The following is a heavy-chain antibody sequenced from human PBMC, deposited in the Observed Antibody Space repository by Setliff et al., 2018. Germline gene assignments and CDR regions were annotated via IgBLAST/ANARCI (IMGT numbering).Heavy chain of an antibody. D-gene: IGHD2-15*01. J-gene: IGHJ3*02. CDR3: ARLEGYCSGGSCYPGAFDI. CDR1: GYSFTNYW. CDR2: IYPGDSDT. Sequence: GESLKISCKGSGYSFTNYWIGWVRQMPGKGLEWMGIIYPGDSDTRYSPSFQGQVTFSADKSISTAYLQWSSLQASDTATYYCARLEGYCSGGSCYPGAFDIWGQGTMVTV. V-gene: IGHV5-51*01.